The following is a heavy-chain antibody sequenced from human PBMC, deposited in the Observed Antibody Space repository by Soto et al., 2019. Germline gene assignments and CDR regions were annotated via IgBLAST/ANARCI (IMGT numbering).Heavy chain of an antibody. D-gene: IGHD4-17*01. CDR1: SDSISRYY. CDR2: IYYSGST. CDR3: ARGRNYDYGDYSNYWYFDL. V-gene: IGHV4-59*01. J-gene: IGHJ2*01. Sequence: SETLSLTCTVSSDSISRYYWSWIRQSPGKGLEWIGYIYYSGSTNYNPSLKSRVTISVDASKSQFSLKLSSVTAADTAFYYCARGRNYDYGDYSNYWYFDLWGRGTLVTVSS.